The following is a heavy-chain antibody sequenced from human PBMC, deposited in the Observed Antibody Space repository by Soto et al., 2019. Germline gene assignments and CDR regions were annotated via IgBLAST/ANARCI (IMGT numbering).Heavy chain of an antibody. CDR1: GGSVSSGSYY. CDR2: IYYSGST. D-gene: IGHD3-3*01. Sequence: SETLFLTCTVSGGSVSSGSYYWSWIRQPPGKGLEWIGYIYYSGSTNYNPSLKSRVTISVDTSKNQFSLKLSSVTAADTAVYYCARGLDFWSGYRYTYFDYWGQGTLVTDSS. J-gene: IGHJ4*02. V-gene: IGHV4-61*01. CDR3: ARGLDFWSGYRYTYFDY.